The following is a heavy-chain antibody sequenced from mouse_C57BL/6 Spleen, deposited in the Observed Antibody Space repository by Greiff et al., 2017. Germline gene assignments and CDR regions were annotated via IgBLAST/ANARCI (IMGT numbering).Heavy chain of an antibody. D-gene: IGHD2-3*01. CDR1: GFTFSSYG. J-gene: IGHJ3*01. CDR2: ISSGGSYT. CDR3: ARTDGYYSPG. V-gene: IGHV5-6*01. Sequence: EVHLVESGGDLVKPGGSLKLSCAASGFTFSSYGMSWVRQTPDKRLEWVATISSGGSYTYYPDSVKGRFTISRDNAKNTLYLQMSSLKSEDTAMYYCARTDGYYSPGWGQGTLVTVSA.